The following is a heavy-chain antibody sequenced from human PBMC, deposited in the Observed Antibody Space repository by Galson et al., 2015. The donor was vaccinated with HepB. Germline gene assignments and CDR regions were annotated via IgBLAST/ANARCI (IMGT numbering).Heavy chain of an antibody. Sequence: CAISGDSVSSNSAAWNWIRQSPSRGLEWLGRTYYRSKWYNDYAVSVKGRITINPDTSKNQFSLQLNSVTPEDTAVYYCARVSFVELSQDYYYYGMDVWGQGTTVTVSS. D-gene: IGHD5-24*01. J-gene: IGHJ6*02. V-gene: IGHV6-1*01. CDR3: ARVSFVELSQDYYYYGMDV. CDR2: TYYRSKWYN. CDR1: GDSVSSNSAA.